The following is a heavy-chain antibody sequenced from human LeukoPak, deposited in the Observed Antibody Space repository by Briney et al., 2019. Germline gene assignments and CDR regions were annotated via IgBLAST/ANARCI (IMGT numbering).Heavy chain of an antibody. CDR2: IRGRSDTT. CDR1: GFTFTMFS. J-gene: IGHJ3*02. D-gene: IGHD3-3*01. Sequence: GGSLRLSCAASGFTFTMFSMNWLRQAPGKGLVWIAFIRGRSDTTYYADSVQGRFTISRDNAEDSVYLQMNSLRVEDTAVYYCARTYDFGIGPPGDAFDNWGQGTLVTVFS. V-gene: IGHV3-48*01. CDR3: ARTYDFGIGPPGDAFDN.